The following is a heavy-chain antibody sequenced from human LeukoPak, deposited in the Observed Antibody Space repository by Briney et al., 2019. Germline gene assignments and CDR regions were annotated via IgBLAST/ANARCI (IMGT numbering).Heavy chain of an antibody. CDR2: INPNSGGT. D-gene: IGHD3-3*01. J-gene: IGHJ6*03. Sequence: ASVKVSCKASGYTFIGYYLHWVRQAPGQGLEWMGWINPNSGGTNYAQKFQGRVTMTRDTSISTAYMELSRLRSDDTAVYYCARDSLGITIFGVVIPLYYMDVWGKGTTVTVSS. CDR3: ARDSLGITIFGVVIPLYYMDV. CDR1: GYTFIGYY. V-gene: IGHV1-2*02.